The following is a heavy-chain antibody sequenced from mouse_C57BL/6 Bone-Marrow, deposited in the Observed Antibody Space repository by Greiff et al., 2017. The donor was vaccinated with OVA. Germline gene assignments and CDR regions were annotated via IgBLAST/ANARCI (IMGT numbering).Heavy chain of an antibody. J-gene: IGHJ3*01. CDR2: INSDGGST. CDR1: EYEFPSHD. V-gene: IGHV5-2*01. CDR3: ARDYDGYLAY. D-gene: IGHD2-3*01. Sequence: EVQLVESGGGLVQPGESLKLSCESNEYEFPSHDMSWVRKTPEKRLELVAAINSDGGSTYYPDTMERRFIISRDNTKNNLYLQMSHLKSEDTAMYYCARDYDGYLAYWGQGTLVTVSA.